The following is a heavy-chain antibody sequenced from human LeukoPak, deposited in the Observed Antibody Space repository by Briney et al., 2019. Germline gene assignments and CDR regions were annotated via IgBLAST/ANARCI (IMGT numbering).Heavy chain of an antibody. J-gene: IGHJ4*02. D-gene: IGHD4-17*01. CDR2: INFSGGNA. V-gene: IGHV3-21*01. CDR3: ARLYGYGDLYYFDY. Sequence: GGSLRLSCAASGFTFSTFAMTWVRQAPGKGLQWVSTINFSGGNAYYADSVKGRFTISRDNAKNSLYLQMNSLRADDAAVYYCARLYGYGDLYYFDYWGQGSLVTVPS. CDR1: GFTFSTFA.